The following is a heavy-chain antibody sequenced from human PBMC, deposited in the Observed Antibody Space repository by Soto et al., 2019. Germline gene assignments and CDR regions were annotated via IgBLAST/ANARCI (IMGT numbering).Heavy chain of an antibody. V-gene: IGHV4-31*03. D-gene: IGHD1-1*01. CDR3: ARVLSTIRSSHFDY. J-gene: IGHJ4*02. CDR1: GVSISSGGYY. CDR2: IYHSGST. Sequence: SETLSLTCTVSGVSISSGGYYWSWIRQHPGKGLEWIGYIYHSGSTYYNPSLKSRVTISVDTSKNQFSLKLSSVTAADTAVYYCARVLSTIRSSHFDYWGQGTLVTVSS.